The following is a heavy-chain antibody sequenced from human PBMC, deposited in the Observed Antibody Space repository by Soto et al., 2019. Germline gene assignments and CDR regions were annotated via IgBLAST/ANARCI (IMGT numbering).Heavy chain of an antibody. CDR3: AKDGCSGYYYPGAFDI. Sequence: GRSRRRSCAPSAITLISYAMSCVRQDSGQGLEWISAISGSGGSTYYTDSVKARFTISRDNSKNTLYLQMNSLRAEDTAVYYCAKDGCSGYYYPGAFDIWGQGTMVTVSS. CDR2: ISGSGGST. CDR1: AITLISYA. D-gene: IGHD3-22*01. J-gene: IGHJ3*02. V-gene: IGHV3-23*01.